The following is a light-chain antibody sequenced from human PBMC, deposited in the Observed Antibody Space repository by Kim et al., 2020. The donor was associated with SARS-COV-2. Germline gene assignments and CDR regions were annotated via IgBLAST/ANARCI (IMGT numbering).Light chain of an antibody. CDR1: QGVSSY. Sequence: IRMTQSPSSVSASTGDRVTITCRASQGVSSYLAWYQQKPGKAPKVLIFSASTLQSGVPSRFSGSGSGTDFTLTISCLQPEDFAIYYCQQYYTYPNTFGQGTKLEI. J-gene: IGKJ2*01. V-gene: IGKV1-8*01. CDR3: QQYYTYPNT. CDR2: SAS.